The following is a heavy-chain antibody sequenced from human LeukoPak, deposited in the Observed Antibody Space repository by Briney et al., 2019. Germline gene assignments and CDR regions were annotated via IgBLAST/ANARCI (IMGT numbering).Heavy chain of an antibody. CDR1: GYTFTNYY. CDR3: ARDRSSGWYPFDY. J-gene: IGHJ4*02. Sequence: ASVTVSCKASGYTFTNYYMHWVRQAPGQGLEWMGWINPNSGGINYAQKLQGRVTMTRDTSTSTVYMEMSSLRSEDTAVFYCARDRSSGWYPFDYWGQGTLVTVSS. CDR2: INPNSGGI. D-gene: IGHD6-19*01. V-gene: IGHV1-2*02.